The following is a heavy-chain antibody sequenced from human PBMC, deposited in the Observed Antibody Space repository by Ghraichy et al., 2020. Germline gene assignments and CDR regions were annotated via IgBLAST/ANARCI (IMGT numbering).Heavy chain of an antibody. J-gene: IGHJ4*02. CDR2: IYYTGST. Sequence: GSLRLSCTVSGGSISSTDYYCNWIRQSPGKGLEWIGGIYYTGSTYYNPSLKSRVTISVDTSQNQFSLNLGSVTAADTAVYYCARSYGSYVDWGQGTLVTVSS. D-gene: IGHD3-10*01. V-gene: IGHV4-39*01. CDR1: GGSISSTDYY. CDR3: ARSYGSYVD.